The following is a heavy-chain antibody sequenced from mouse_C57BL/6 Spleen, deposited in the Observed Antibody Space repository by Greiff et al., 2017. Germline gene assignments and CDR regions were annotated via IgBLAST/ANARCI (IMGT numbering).Heavy chain of an antibody. CDR1: GYAFSSSW. CDR3: ASDYYGSSSPYYAMDY. Sequence: VKLMESGPELVKPGASVKISCKASGYAFSSSWMNWVKQRPGKGLEWIGRIYPGDGDTNYNGKFKGKATLTADKSSSTAYMQLSSLTSEDSAVYFCASDYYGSSSPYYAMDYWGQGTSVTVSS. CDR2: IYPGDGDT. J-gene: IGHJ4*01. D-gene: IGHD1-1*01. V-gene: IGHV1-82*01.